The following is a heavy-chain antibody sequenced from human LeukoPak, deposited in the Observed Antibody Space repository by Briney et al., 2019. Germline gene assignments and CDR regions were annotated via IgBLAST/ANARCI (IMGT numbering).Heavy chain of an antibody. CDR2: ISYDGGNT. CDR1: GFTFSSNA. D-gene: IGHD1-1*01. Sequence: GGSLRLSCAASGFTFSSNAIHWVRQAPGKGLEWVAEISYDGGNTYYADSVKGRFTISRDNSKNTLYLQMNSLRAEDTAVYYCAKYSTGIHFDYWGQGTLVTVSS. V-gene: IGHV3-30-3*02. CDR3: AKYSTGIHFDY. J-gene: IGHJ4*02.